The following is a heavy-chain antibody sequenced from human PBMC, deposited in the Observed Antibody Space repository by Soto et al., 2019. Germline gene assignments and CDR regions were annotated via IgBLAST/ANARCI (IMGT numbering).Heavy chain of an antibody. CDR2: ISYDGSNK. J-gene: IGHJ4*02. CDR1: GFTFSSYG. D-gene: IGHD2-21*01. CDR3: VNLCGCSFDY. V-gene: IGHV3-30*03. Sequence: GGSLRLSCAASGFTFSSYGMHWVRQAPGKGLEWVAVISYDGSNKYYADSVKGRFTISRDNSKNTLYLQMNSLRAEDTAVYYCVNLCGCSFDYWGQGTLVTVSS.